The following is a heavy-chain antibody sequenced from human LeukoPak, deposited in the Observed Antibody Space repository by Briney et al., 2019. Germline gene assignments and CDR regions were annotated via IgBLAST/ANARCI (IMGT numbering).Heavy chain of an antibody. V-gene: IGHV4-38-2*01. CDR2: INHSGST. Sequence: SETLSLTCAVSGYSISSGYYWGWIRQPPGKGLEWIGSINHSGSTHYNPSLKSRVTISIDTSKNQFSLNLSSVTAADTAVYYCSRGGNFAFWGQGTLVTVSS. CDR1: GYSISSGYY. CDR3: SRGGNFAF. J-gene: IGHJ4*02.